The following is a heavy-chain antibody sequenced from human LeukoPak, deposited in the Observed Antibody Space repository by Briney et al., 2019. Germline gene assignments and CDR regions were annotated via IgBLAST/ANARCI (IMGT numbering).Heavy chain of an antibody. J-gene: IGHJ4*02. CDR2: IYPGDGST. CDR3: ARDQEAFDY. CDR1: GYSFTSNY. Sequence: ASVKVSCKASGYSFTSNYIHWVRQAPGQGLEWMGMIYPGDGSTSYAQKFQGRVTVTRDTSTSTVHMELSGLRSEDTAVYYCARDQEAFDYWGQGTLVTVSS. V-gene: IGHV1-46*01.